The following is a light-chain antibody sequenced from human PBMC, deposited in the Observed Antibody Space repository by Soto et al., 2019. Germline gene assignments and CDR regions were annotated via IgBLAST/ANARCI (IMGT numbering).Light chain of an antibody. CDR1: QSISSY. CDR2: GAS. V-gene: IGKV1-39*01. CDR3: QQSYTTRGT. Sequence: DIQMTQSPSSLSASVVDRVTITCRPSQSISSYLSWYQQKPGKSPRLLIYGASSLQSGVPSRFSGSGSGTDFTLTISSLQPEDFATYYCQQSYTTRGTFGQGTKLEIK. J-gene: IGKJ2*01.